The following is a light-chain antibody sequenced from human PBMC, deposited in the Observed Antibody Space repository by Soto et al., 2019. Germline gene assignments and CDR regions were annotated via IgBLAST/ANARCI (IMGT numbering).Light chain of an antibody. CDR3: SSYTSSSTRI. Sequence: QSALTQPPAASATPGQRVTISCSGSRSSIGSNSVNWYQQLPGTAPKLVIYKNNQRPSGVPDRFSGSKSGTSASLAISGLQAEDEADYYCSSYTSSSTRIFGGGTQLTVL. CDR1: RSSIGSNS. V-gene: IGLV1-44*01. J-gene: IGLJ2*01. CDR2: KNN.